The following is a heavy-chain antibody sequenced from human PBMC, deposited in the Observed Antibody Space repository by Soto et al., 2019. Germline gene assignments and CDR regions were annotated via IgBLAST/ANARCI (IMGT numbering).Heavy chain of an antibody. CDR1: GYSFTRYA. Sequence: GASVKVSCKGSGYSFTRYAIHWVRQAPGQSLEWMGWINAGGGGTKYSQTLQGRVTITRDTSATTAYFDLSSLRYEDTAVYYCAREKGAAGTFDFWGQGTLVTVSS. CDR3: AREKGAAGTFDF. CDR2: INAGGGGT. J-gene: IGHJ4*02. V-gene: IGHV1-3*01. D-gene: IGHD6-13*01.